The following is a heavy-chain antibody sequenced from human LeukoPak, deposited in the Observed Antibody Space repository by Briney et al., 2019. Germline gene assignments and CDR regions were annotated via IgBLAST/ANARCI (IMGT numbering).Heavy chain of an antibody. CDR1: GGSISNYF. Sequence: SETLSLTCTVSGGSISNYFWSWIRQPPGKGLEWIGYMSSSGSPDYNPSLKSRVTISVDTSNNQFSLKLISVTAADTAVYYCARRGPNSGSYSHFDLWGRGTLATVSS. CDR2: MSSSGSP. CDR3: ARRGPNSGSYSHFDL. D-gene: IGHD1-26*01. V-gene: IGHV4-59*01. J-gene: IGHJ2*01.